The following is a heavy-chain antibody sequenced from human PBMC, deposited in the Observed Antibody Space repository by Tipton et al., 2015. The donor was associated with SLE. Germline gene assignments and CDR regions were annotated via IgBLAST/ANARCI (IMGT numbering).Heavy chain of an antibody. D-gene: IGHD3-10*01. CDR1: GYTFTSYG. CDR2: ISAYNGNT. Sequence: QLVQSGAEVKKPGASVKVSCKASGYTFTSYGISWVRQAHGQGLEWMGWISAYNGNTNYAQKLQGRVTMTTDTSTSTAYMELRSLRSDDTAVYYCARDANYYGSGSYPYWGQGTLVTVSS. CDR3: ARDANYYGSGSYPY. J-gene: IGHJ4*02. V-gene: IGHV1-18*01.